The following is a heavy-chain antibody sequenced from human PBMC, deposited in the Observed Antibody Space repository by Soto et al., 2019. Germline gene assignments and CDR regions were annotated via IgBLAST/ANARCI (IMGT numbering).Heavy chain of an antibody. J-gene: IGHJ4*02. V-gene: IGHV1-46*01. D-gene: IGHD3-22*01. CDR1: GYTLTSYY. CDR3: ARATQYYYDSSGYAYPTYFDY. CDR2: INPSGGST. Sequence: ASVKVSCKASGYTLTSYYIHWVRQAPGQGLEWMGIINPSGGSTSYAQKFQGRVTMTRDTSTSTVYMELSSLRSEDTAVYYCARATQYYYDSSGYAYPTYFDYWGQGTLVTVSS.